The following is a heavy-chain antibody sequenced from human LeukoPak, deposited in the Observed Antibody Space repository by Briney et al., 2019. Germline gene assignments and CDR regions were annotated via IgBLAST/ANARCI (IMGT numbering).Heavy chain of an antibody. CDR2: IYYSGST. D-gene: IGHD6-19*01. V-gene: IGHV4-59*01. J-gene: IGHJ5*02. Sequence: SETLSLTCNVSGGSINNYYWSWIRQPPGKGLEWIGYIYYSGSTNYNPSLKSRVTISVDTSKNQFSLKLSSVTAADTAVYYCARSIAVAGWFDPWGQGTLVTVSS. CDR1: GGSINNYY. CDR3: ARSIAVAGWFDP.